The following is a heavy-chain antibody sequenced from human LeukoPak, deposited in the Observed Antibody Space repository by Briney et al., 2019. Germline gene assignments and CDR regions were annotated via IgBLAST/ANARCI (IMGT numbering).Heavy chain of an antibody. D-gene: IGHD1-1*01. CDR3: ARKTGTTGEAFDY. J-gene: IGHJ4*02. CDR1: GFTFSNFW. V-gene: IGHV3-7*03. CDR2: IKVDGGEK. Sequence: PGGSLRLSCAASGFTFSNFWMSWVRQAPGKGLEWVANIKVDGGEKYYVDSVKGRFTISRDNAENSLYLQMNSLRAEDTAVYYCARKTGTTGEAFDYWGQGTQVTVSS.